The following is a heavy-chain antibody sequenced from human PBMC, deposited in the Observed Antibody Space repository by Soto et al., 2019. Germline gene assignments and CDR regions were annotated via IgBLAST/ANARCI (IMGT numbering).Heavy chain of an antibody. J-gene: IGHJ3*02. CDR1: GFTFRDYY. V-gene: IGHV3-11*01. D-gene: IGHD2-15*01. Sequence: GVSLRLSCAASGFTFRDYYMTWIRQAPGKGLEWVSYISSSGTGIYYPDSVKGRFTISRDNGKNSLYLQMSSLRVEDTAVYYCVRAYSDAFDIWGQGTMVTVSS. CDR3: VRAYSDAFDI. CDR2: ISSSGTGI.